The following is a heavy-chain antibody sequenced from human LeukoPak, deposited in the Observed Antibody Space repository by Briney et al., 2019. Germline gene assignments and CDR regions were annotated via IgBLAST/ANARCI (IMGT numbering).Heavy chain of an antibody. J-gene: IGHJ5*02. CDR3: ARGPGSDSSGRRFDP. Sequence: PSQTLSLTCTVSGGSISSGDYYWSWIRQPPGKGLEWIGYIYYSGNTYYNPSLKSRLTISVDTSKNQFSLKLNSVTAADTAVYYCARGPGSDSSGRRFDPWGREPWSPSPQ. CDR2: IYYSGNT. CDR1: GGSISSGDYY. D-gene: IGHD3-22*01. V-gene: IGHV4-30-4*08.